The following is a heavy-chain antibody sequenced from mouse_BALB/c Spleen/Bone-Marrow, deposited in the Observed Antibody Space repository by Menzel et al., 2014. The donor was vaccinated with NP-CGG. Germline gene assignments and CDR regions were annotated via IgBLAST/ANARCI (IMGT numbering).Heavy chain of an antibody. CDR3: ARDYYDYYFDY. J-gene: IGHJ2*01. CDR2: IYPYNGDT. Sequence: EVQLQQSGPELVKPGASVKISCKASGYSFTGYFMNWVMPSHGKSLEWIGRIYPYNGDTFYNQKFKGKATLTVDKSSSTAHMELRSLASEDSAVYYCARDYYDYYFDYWGQGTTLTVSS. V-gene: IGHV1-20*02. CDR1: GYSFTGYF. D-gene: IGHD2-4*01.